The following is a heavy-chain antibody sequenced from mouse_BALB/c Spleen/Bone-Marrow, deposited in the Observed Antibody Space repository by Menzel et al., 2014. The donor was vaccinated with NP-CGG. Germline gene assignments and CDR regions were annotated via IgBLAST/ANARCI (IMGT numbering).Heavy chain of an antibody. CDR2: IDPANGNT. CDR3: TRGEDY. Sequence: VQLQQSGAELVKPGASVKLSCAGSGSNIKDTFMHWVKQRPEQGLEWIGRIDPANGNTKYDSKFQGKATITADTSSNTAYLHLTSLTSEDTAVYYCTRGEDYWGQGTTLAVSS. V-gene: IGHV14-3*02. J-gene: IGHJ2*01. CDR1: GSNIKDTF.